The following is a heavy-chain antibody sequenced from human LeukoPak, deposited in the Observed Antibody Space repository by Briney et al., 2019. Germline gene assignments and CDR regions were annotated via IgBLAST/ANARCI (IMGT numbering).Heavy chain of an antibody. D-gene: IGHD6-13*01. CDR3: ARDPPLRYIAAAGGDY. V-gene: IGHV1-69*04. J-gene: IGHJ4*02. CDR1: GGTFGSYA. Sequence: ASVKVSCKASGGTFGSYAIGWVRQAPGQGLEWMGRIIPILGIANYAQKFQGRVTITADKSTSTAYMELSSLRSEDTAVYYCARDPPLRYIAAAGGDYWGQGTLVTVSS. CDR2: IIPILGIA.